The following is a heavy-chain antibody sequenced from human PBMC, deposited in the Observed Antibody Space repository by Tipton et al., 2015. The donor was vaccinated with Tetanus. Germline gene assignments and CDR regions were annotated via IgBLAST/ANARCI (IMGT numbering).Heavy chain of an antibody. V-gene: IGHV3-33*06. CDR3: AKDRALSGYLFYYGMDA. CDR1: GFTFSNTG. Sequence: SLRLSCATSGFTFSNTGFFWVRQAPGKGLECVALIWSDGNTKYNVDSVKGRFTISRDSSTNTVYLQMNSLRVEDTAVYYCAKDRALSGYLFYYGMDAWGQGTTVTVSS. CDR2: IWSDGNTK. D-gene: IGHD5-12*01. J-gene: IGHJ6*02.